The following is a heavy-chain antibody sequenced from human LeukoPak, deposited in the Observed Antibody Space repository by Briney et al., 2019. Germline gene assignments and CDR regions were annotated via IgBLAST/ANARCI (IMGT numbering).Heavy chain of an antibody. Sequence: ASVKVSCKASGYTFTGYYMHWVRQATGQGLEWMGWMNPNSGNTGYAQKFQGRVTMTRNTSISTAYMELRSLRSDDTAVYYCAREGQQLVRSIGVNWFDPWGQGTLVTVSS. J-gene: IGHJ5*02. D-gene: IGHD6-13*01. CDR3: AREGQQLVRSIGVNWFDP. V-gene: IGHV1-8*02. CDR1: GYTFTGYY. CDR2: MNPNSGNT.